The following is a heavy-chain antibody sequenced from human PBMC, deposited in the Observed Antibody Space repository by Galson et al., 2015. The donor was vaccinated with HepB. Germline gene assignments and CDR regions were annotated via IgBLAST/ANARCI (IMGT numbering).Heavy chain of an antibody. CDR2: ITSSGGST. CDR1: GFTFSSFA. D-gene: IGHD1-1*01. J-gene: IGHJ3*02. Sequence: SLRLSCAAPGFTFSSFAMSWVRQAPGKGLEWVSTITSSGGSTYYADSVKGRFTISRDNSKSTLYLQLSSLRAEDTGVYYCVSNLLWDGWNAFDIWGQGPTVTVSS. CDR3: VSNLLWDGWNAFDI. V-gene: IGHV3-23*01.